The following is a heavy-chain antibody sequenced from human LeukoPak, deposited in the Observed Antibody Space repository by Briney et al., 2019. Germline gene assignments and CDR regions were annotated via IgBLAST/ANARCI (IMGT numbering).Heavy chain of an antibody. CDR2: IYYSGST. CDR3: ARTTRYCSGGSCPNWFDP. Sequence: SETLSLTCTVSGGSVSSGSYYWSWIRQPPGKGLEWIGYIYYSGSTNYNPSLKSRVTISVDTSKNQFSLKLRSVTAADTAVYYCARTTRYCSGGSCPNWFDPWGQGTLVTVSS. J-gene: IGHJ5*02. D-gene: IGHD2-15*01. V-gene: IGHV4-61*01. CDR1: GGSVSSGSYY.